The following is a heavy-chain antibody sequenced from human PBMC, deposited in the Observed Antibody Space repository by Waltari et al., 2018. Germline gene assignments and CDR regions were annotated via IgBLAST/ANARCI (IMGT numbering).Heavy chain of an antibody. D-gene: IGHD5-12*01. CDR3: AGDNSYSGYD. CDR1: ASPLSSYA. V-gene: IGHV1-69*05. J-gene: IGHJ4*02. CDR2: IIPIFGTA. Sequence: QVQLVQSGAEVKKPWSSVKVSCKASASPLSSYAISWVRQAPGQGLEWMVGIIPIFGTANYAQKFQGRVTITTDESTSTAYMELSSLRSEDTAVYYCAGDNSYSGYDWGQGTLVTVSS.